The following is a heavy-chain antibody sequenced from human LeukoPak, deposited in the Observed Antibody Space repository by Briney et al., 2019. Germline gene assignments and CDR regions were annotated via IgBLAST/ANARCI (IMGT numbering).Heavy chain of an antibody. D-gene: IGHD3-9*01. V-gene: IGHV4-30-2*01. CDR3: ARGDILTGYYGPIDY. Sequence: PSETLSLTCTVSGGSISSGGYYWSWIRQPPGKGLEWIGYIYHSGSTYYNPSLKSRVTISVDRSKNQFSLKLSSVTAADTAVYYCARGDILTGYYGPIDYWGQGTLVTVSS. J-gene: IGHJ4*02. CDR2: IYHSGST. CDR1: GGSISSGGYY.